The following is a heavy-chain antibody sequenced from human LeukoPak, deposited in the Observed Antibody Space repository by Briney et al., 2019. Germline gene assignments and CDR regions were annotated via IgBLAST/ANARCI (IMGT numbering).Heavy chain of an antibody. J-gene: IGHJ4*02. V-gene: IGHV1-2*02. CDR2: INPNSGGT. D-gene: IGHD3-10*01. Sequence: ASVKVSCKASGYTFTGYYMHWVRQAPGQGLEWMGWINPNSGGTNYAQKFQGRVTMTRDTSISTAYMELSRLRSDDTAVYYCARALRRLTMVQGVIPYWGQGTLVTVYS. CDR1: GYTFTGYY. CDR3: ARALRRLTMVQGVIPY.